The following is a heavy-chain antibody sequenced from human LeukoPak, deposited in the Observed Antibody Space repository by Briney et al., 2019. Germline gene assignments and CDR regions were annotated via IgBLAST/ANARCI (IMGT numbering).Heavy chain of an antibody. D-gene: IGHD3-10*01. CDR3: ARSEVTPYGYFDY. J-gene: IGHJ4*02. CDR2: LYSGGAT. CDR1: GFTIDDYA. V-gene: IGHV3-66*01. Sequence: GRSLRLSCAASGFTIDDYAMHWVRQAPGKGLEWVSGLYSGGATYYADSVKGRFTISRDNSKNSLYLQMNSLRAEDTAVYYCARSEVTPYGYFDYWGQGTLVTVSS.